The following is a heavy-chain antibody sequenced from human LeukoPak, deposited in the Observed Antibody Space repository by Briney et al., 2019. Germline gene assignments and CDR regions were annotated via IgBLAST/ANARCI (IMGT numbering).Heavy chain of an antibody. D-gene: IGHD2-2*01. V-gene: IGHV3-23*01. CDR1: GFTFSSYA. CDR2: ISGSGGST. Sequence: PGGSLRLSCAASGFTFSSYAMSWVRQAPGKGLEWVSAISGSGGSTYYADSVKGRFTISRDNSKNTLYLRMNSLRAEDTAVYYCAKGARGYCSSTSCYVVYYYYYMDVWGKGTTVTVSS. CDR3: AKGARGYCSSTSCYVVYYYYYMDV. J-gene: IGHJ6*03.